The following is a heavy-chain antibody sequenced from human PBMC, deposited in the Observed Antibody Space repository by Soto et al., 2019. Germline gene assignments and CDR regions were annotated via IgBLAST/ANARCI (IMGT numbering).Heavy chain of an antibody. CDR3: AREWSISVDAHGY. D-gene: IGHD6-19*01. V-gene: IGHV3-30-3*01. CDR1: EFTFSSYT. J-gene: IGHJ4*02. Sequence: QVQLVASGGGVVQPGRSLTLSCAASEFTFSSYTMYWVRQAPSTGLEWVAGISNDGGNTYYLDSVKGRFTISRDNSKNSLDVEMNSLRVEDTAVYYCAREWSISVDAHGYWGQGTLVTVSS. CDR2: ISNDGGNT.